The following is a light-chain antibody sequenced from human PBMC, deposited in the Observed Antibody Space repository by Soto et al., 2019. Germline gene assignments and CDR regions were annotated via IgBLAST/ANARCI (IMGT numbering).Light chain of an antibody. CDR3: QQYGSSPQT. Sequence: EIVLTQSPGTLSLSPGERATLSCRASQSVSSTYLAWYQRKPGQAPRLLIYGASSRATGIPDRFSGSGSGTDFTLTISRLEPEDFAVYYCQQYGSSPQTFGQGTKLEIQ. J-gene: IGKJ2*01. CDR1: QSVSSTY. V-gene: IGKV3-20*01. CDR2: GAS.